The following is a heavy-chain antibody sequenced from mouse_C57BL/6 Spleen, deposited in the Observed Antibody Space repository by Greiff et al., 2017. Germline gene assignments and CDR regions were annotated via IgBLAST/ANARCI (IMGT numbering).Heavy chain of an antibody. CDR3: AREDYYGSSRGFDY. Sequence: DVKLVESGGGLVKPGGSLKLSCAASGFTFSSYAMSWVRQTPEKRLEWVATISDGGSYTYYPDNVKGRFTISRDNAKNNLYLQMSHLKSEDTAMYYCAREDYYGSSRGFDYWGQGTTLTVSS. D-gene: IGHD1-1*01. J-gene: IGHJ2*01. V-gene: IGHV5-4*01. CDR1: GFTFSSYA. CDR2: ISDGGSYT.